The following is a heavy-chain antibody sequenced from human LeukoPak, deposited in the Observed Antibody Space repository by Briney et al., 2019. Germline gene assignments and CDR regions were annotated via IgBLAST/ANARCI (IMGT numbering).Heavy chain of an antibody. CDR1: GFSLTTSGVG. J-gene: IGHJ5*02. CDR3: AHRRDSSGYQYRYWFAP. Sequence: SGPTLVKPTQTLTLTCTFSGFSLTTSGVGVGWIRQPPGKALEWLALINWDDQKVYSPSLQSRLSITKDTSKNQVVLTMTKVDPVDTATYYCAHRRDSSGYQYRYWFAPWGQGTLVTVSS. D-gene: IGHD3-22*01. CDR2: INWDDQK. V-gene: IGHV2-5*02.